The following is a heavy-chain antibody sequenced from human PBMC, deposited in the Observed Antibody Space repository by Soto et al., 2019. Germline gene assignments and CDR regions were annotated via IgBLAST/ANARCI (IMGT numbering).Heavy chain of an antibody. CDR1: GGSCSGYY. D-gene: IGHD4-4*01. V-gene: IGHV4-34*01. CDR3: ARGRRIQYYFDY. CDR2: INHSGST. Sequence: SETLSLTCAVYGGSCSGYYWSWIRQPPGKGLEWIGEINHSGSTNYNPSLKSRVTVSVDTSKNQFSLKLSSVTAADTAVYYCARGRRIQYYFDYWGQGTIVTVSS. J-gene: IGHJ4*02.